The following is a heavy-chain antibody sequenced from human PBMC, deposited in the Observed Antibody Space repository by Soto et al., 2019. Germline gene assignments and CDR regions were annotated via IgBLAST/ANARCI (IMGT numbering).Heavy chain of an antibody. J-gene: IGHJ1*01. V-gene: IGHV4-39*01. CDR3: ARHSPDILTD. CDR2: IYYSGST. CDR1: GGSISNSSYY. Sequence: QLQLQESGPGLVKPSETLSLTCTVSGGSISNSSYYWGWIRQPPGKGLEWIGSIYYSGSTYYNPSLKSRVTISVDTSKNQFSLKLSSVTAADTAVYYCARHSPDILTDWGQGTLVTVSS. D-gene: IGHD3-9*01.